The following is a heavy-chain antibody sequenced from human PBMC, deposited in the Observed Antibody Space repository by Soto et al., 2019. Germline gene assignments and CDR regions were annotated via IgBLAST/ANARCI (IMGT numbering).Heavy chain of an antibody. J-gene: IGHJ4*02. V-gene: IGHV3-30*18. CDR3: AKAGDIVVKPRFDL. Sequence: QMQLVESGGGVVQPGRSLRLSCAASGFTFSSYDMHWVRQAPGAGLEWVAGTSYDRGITYYADTMESRFTITRDKCLNPVYVAVHGLRTEDTAVYSCAKAGDIVVKPRFDLWGQGTLVTVSA. CDR2: TSYDRGIT. CDR1: GFTFSSYD. D-gene: IGHD2-15*01.